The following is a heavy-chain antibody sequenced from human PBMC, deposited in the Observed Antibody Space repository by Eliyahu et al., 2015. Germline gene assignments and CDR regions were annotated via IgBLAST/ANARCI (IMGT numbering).Heavy chain of an antibody. V-gene: IGHV3-74*01. J-gene: IGHJ4*02. CDR3: ASLGYCSGGSCHGDFDY. Sequence: EVQLVESGGGSVQPGGSLXLSCAASGFXFXXXWMXWXRQAPGKGLVWVSRXNGDGSSATYADSVKGRFTISRDNVKNTLYLQMNGLRDEDTAAYYCASLGYCSGGSCHGDFDYWGQGTLVTVSS. D-gene: IGHD2-15*01. CDR2: XNGDGSSA. CDR1: GFXFXXXW.